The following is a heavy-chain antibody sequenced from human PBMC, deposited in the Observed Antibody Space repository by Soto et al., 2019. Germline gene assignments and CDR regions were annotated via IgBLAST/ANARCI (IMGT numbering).Heavy chain of an antibody. CDR2: ISDSGDST. J-gene: IGHJ6*02. CDR1: GFTFSSYA. CDR3: ASGRGRYFYYGMDV. Sequence: EVQLLESGGGLVQPGGSLRLSCAASGFTFSSYAMTWVRQAPGKGLEWVSAISDSGDSTYYTDSVKGRFSISRDNSKNTLYLQMNSLRAEDTAVYYCASGRGRYFYYGMDVWGQGTTVTVSS. V-gene: IGHV3-23*01. D-gene: IGHD1-26*01.